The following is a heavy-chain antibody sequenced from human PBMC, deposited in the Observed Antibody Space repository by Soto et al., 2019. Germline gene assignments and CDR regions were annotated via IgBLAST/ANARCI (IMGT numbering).Heavy chain of an antibody. D-gene: IGHD1-26*01. J-gene: IGHJ5*02. CDR2: VNPDGSTT. V-gene: IGHV3-74*01. CDR3: AKVASGSYDWFDP. Sequence: EVQLVESGGGLVQPGGSLRLSCAASKFSFSGYWMHWVRQAPGKGLMWVSRVNPDGSTTTYADSVKGRFTISRDNEKNTVFLQMNSLRADDTAVYYCAKVASGSYDWFDPWGQGTLVTVSS. CDR1: KFSFSGYW.